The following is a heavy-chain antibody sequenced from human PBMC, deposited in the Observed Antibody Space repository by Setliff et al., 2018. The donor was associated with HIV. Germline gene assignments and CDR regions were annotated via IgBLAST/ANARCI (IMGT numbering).Heavy chain of an antibody. V-gene: IGHV4-59*12. D-gene: IGHD3-22*01. Sequence: PSETLSLTCSVSGVSIRTYYWSWVRQVPGKGPEWIGSMSHSGSTLYNPSLKSRVTISVDTSNNHFSLKLRSVTAADTAVYYCARVGDFFDSSDYYSVLDAFDIWGQGTMVTVSS. CDR3: ARVGDFFDSSDYYSVLDAFDI. CDR2: MSHSGST. J-gene: IGHJ3*02. CDR1: GVSIRTYY.